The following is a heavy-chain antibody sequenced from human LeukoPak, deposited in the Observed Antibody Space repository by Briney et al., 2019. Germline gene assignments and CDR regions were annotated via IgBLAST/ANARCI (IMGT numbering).Heavy chain of an antibody. V-gene: IGHV1-69*04. CDR2: IISNLGTT. CDR1: GGTSNSHA. Sequence: SVKVSCKASGGTSNSHAISWVRQAPGQGLEWMGRIISNLGTTNRAQKFQDRVTLTADKSTNTAYMELTSLTSDDTAIYYCATTNDGGGYQWGDFFDYWGQGTLATVSS. J-gene: IGHJ4*02. CDR3: ATTNDGGGYQWGDFFDY. D-gene: IGHD3-22*01.